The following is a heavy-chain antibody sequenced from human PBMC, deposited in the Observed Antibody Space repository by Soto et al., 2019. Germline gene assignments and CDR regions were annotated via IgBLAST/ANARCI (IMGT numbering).Heavy chain of an antibody. Sequence: ASVKVSCKASGYTFTSYDINWVRQATGQGLEWMGWMNPNSGNTGYAQKFQGRVTMTRNTSISTAYMELSSLRSEDTAVYYCASDMAYRYGYYYYGMDVWGQGTTVTVSS. J-gene: IGHJ6*02. CDR1: GYTFTSYD. CDR3: ASDMAYRYGYYYYGMDV. D-gene: IGHD4-17*01. CDR2: MNPNSGNT. V-gene: IGHV1-8*01.